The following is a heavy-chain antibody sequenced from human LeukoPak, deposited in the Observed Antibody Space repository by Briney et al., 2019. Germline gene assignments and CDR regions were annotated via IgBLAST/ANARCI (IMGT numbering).Heavy chain of an antibody. D-gene: IGHD3-22*01. V-gene: IGHV3-23*01. Sequence: GGTLRLSCAASGFTFSSYAMSWVRQAPGKGLEWVSGISGSGDNTYYADSVKGRFTISGDNSKNTLYVQVNSLGTEDTAAYYCAKGSYYDSSGSFYFDYWGQGTLVTVSS. CDR3: AKGSYYDSSGSFYFDY. CDR2: ISGSGDNT. CDR1: GFTFSSYA. J-gene: IGHJ4*02.